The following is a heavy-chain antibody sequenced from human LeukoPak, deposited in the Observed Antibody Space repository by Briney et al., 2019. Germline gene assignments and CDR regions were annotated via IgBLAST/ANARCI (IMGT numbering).Heavy chain of an antibody. J-gene: IGHJ4*02. CDR2: VHHTGRD. CDR1: GDSISGSNYH. CDR3: AREPDG. V-gene: IGHV4-39*07. Sequence: SETLSLTCTVSGDSISGSNYHWGWIRQPPGKGLEWLGTVHHTGRDFYNPSLRGRTTVSVDTSKNQFSLKLTSVTAADTAVYYCAREPDGWGQGTLVTVSS.